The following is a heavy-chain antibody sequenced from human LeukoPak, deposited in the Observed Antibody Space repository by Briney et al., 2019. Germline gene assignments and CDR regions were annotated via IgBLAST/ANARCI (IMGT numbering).Heavy chain of an antibody. V-gene: IGHV4-30-2*01. CDR1: GGSISSGGYS. CDR2: IYHSGSA. CDR3: ARVDPPRRLDC. J-gene: IGHJ4*02. Sequence: PSETLSLTCAVSGGSISSGGYSWSWIRQPPGKGLEWIGYIYHSGSANYNPSLRSRVTMSLDKSKNQFSLKLSSVTAADTAVYYCARVDPPRRLDCWGQGTLVTVSS. D-gene: IGHD2-21*02.